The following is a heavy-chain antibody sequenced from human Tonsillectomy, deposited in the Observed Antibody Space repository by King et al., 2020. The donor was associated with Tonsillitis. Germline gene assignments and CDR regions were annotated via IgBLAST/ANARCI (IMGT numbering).Heavy chain of an antibody. D-gene: IGHD6-13*01. Sequence: VQLQQWGTGLLKPSQTLSLTCAVYGGSFSGYYWSWVRQPPGKGLEWIGEISQSVSTNYNPSLKSRVTISVDTSKNKFSLQLNSMTAADTAVYYCARRMYSSSWLFDSWGQGTLATVSS. CDR3: ARRMYSSSWLFDS. V-gene: IGHV4-34*01. J-gene: IGHJ4*02. CDR1: GGSFSGYY. CDR2: ISQSVST.